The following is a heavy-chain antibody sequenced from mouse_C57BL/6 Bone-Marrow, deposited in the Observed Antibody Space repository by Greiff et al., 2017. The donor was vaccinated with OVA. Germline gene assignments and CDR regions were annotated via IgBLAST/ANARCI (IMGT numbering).Heavy chain of an antibody. D-gene: IGHD1-1*01. CDR3: ALYDPDY. CDR1: GYTFTSYW. CDR2: IDPSDSYT. Sequence: QVQLQQPGAELVKPGASVKLSCKASGYTFTSYWMQWVKQRPGQGLEWIGEIDPSDSYTNYNQKFKGKATLTVDTSSSTAYMQLSSLTSEDSAVYYCALYDPDYWGQGPTLTVSS. J-gene: IGHJ2*01. V-gene: IGHV1-50*01.